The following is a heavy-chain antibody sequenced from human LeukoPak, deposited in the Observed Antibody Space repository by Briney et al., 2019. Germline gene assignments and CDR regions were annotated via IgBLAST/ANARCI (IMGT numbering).Heavy chain of an antibody. CDR1: GYTLTELS. V-gene: IGHV1-24*01. D-gene: IGHD3-9*01. Sequence: ASVNVSCKVSGYTLTELSMHWVRQAPGKGLEWMGGFDPEDGETIYAQKFQGRVTMTEDTSTDTAYMELSSLRSEDTAVYYCATYDILTGNFDYWGQGTLVTVSS. CDR2: FDPEDGET. CDR3: ATYDILTGNFDY. J-gene: IGHJ4*02.